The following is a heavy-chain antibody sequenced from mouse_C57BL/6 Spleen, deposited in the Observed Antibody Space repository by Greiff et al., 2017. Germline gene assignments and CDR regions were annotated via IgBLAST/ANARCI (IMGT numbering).Heavy chain of an antibody. CDR1: GYTFTSYD. CDR2: IYPRDGST. D-gene: IGHD2-4*01. Sequence: QVHVKQSGPELVKPGASVKLSCKASGYTFTSYDINWVKQRPGQGLEWIGWIYPRDGSTKYNEKFKGKATLTVDTSSSTAYMELHSLTSEDSAVYFCARENYDYFYYFDYWGQGTTLTVSS. CDR3: ARENYDYFYYFDY. V-gene: IGHV1-85*01. J-gene: IGHJ2*01.